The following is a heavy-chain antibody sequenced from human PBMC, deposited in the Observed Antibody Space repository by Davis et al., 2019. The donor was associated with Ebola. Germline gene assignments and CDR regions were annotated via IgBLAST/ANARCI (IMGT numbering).Heavy chain of an antibody. CDR1: GFPVSTNY. Sequence: GESLKISCAASGFPVSTNYMNWVRQAPGKGLEWVSGIYSGGRTYYADSVKGRFTISRDISENTVYLQLNGLRAEDSAVYYCARRDNTGSYCFDFWGQGTRVTVSS. D-gene: IGHD1-26*01. V-gene: IGHV3-53*01. J-gene: IGHJ4*02. CDR3: ARRDNTGSYCFDF. CDR2: IYSGGRT.